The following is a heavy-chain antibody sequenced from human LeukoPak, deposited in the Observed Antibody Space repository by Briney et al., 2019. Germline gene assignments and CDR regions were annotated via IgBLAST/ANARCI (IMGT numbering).Heavy chain of an antibody. D-gene: IGHD6-19*01. CDR1: GFTFSSYA. CDR3: VKGDGIAVAGTEKDAFDI. CDR2: ISGSGGSP. J-gene: IGHJ3*02. Sequence: GGSLRLSCAASGFTFSSYAKSWVRQAPGKGREWVSAISGSGGSPYYADSVKGRFTISRDNSKNPLYLQMNSLRAEDTAVYYCVKGDGIAVAGTEKDAFDIWGQGTMVTVSS. V-gene: IGHV3-23*01.